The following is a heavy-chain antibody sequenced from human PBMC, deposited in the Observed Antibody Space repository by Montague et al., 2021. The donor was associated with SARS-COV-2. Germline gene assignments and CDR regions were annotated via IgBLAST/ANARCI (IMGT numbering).Heavy chain of an antibody. V-gene: IGHV4-59*01. J-gene: IGHJ3*02. CDR2: IYYCGST. CDR1: GGSISSYY. Sequence: SETLSLTCTVSGGSISSYYYCWIWQPPGKGLEWIGYIYYCGSTNSNYXLKSRVTISLDTSKNQFSLKLNSVTAADTAVYYCARGSYGPGAFDIWGQGTMVTVSS. D-gene: IGHD5-18*01. CDR3: ARGSYGPGAFDI.